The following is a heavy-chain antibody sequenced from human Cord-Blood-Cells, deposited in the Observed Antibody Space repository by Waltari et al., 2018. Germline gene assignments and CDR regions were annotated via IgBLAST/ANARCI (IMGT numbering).Heavy chain of an antibody. CDR3: ARGGMATPFDY. CDR2: INHSGST. J-gene: IGHJ4*02. Sequence: QVQLQQWGAGLLKPSETLSLTCAVYGGSFSGYYWSWIRQPPGKGPEWIGEINHSGSTNYNPSLKSRVTISVDTSKNQFSLKLSSVTAADTAVYYCARGGMATPFDYWGQGTLVTVSS. V-gene: IGHV4-34*01. CDR1: GGSFSGYY. D-gene: IGHD2-15*01.